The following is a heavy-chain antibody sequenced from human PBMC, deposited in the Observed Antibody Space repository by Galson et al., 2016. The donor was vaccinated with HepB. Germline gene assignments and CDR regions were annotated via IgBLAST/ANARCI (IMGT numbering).Heavy chain of an antibody. CDR2: ISFDGCHK. CDR1: AFTFSSYG. J-gene: IGHJ4*02. D-gene: IGHD1-1*01. V-gene: IGHV3-30*18. Sequence: SLRLSCAVSAFTFSSYGTHWVRQSPGKGLEWVAVISFDGCHKYYADSVKGRFTISRDTSKNTLYLQMNSLRAEDTAVYYCAKGEVGTGAFDQRGQGTLVTVSS. CDR3: AKGEVGTGAFDQ.